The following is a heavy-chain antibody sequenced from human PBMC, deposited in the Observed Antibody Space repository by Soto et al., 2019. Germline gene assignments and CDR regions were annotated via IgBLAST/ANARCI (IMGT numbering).Heavy chain of an antibody. J-gene: IGHJ4*02. CDR2: ISAGGDRT. Sequence: EVQVSESGGGLVQPGGSLRLSCATSGFTFSNYPMNWVRQAPGKGLEWVSGISAGGDRTYYADSVKGRFTIFRDNSKNSVSLRMNSPRVEDTAVYYCASRVCGQGTLVTVSS. V-gene: IGHV3-23*01. CDR1: GFTFSNYP. CDR3: ASRV.